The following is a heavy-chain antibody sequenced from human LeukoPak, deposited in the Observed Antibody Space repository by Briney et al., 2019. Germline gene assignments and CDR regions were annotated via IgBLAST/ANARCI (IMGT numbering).Heavy chain of an antibody. J-gene: IGHJ6*03. CDR3: AKEVREWEPPRGRNYYYMDV. Sequence: GGSLRLSCAASGFTFRSYWMSWVRQAPGKGLEWVANIKQDGSEKHYVDSVKGRFTVSRDNAKNSLYLQMNSLRAEDTAIYYCAKEVREWEPPRGRNYYYMDVWGKGTTVTVSS. V-gene: IGHV3-7*01. CDR2: IKQDGSEK. D-gene: IGHD1-26*01. CDR1: GFTFRSYW.